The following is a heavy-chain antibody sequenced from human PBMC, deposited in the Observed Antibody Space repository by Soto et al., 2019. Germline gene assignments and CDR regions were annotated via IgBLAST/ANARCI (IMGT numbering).Heavy chain of an antibody. CDR3: AKEGRGGSGSYGGGYYYYYGMDV. Sequence: PSETLSLTCTVSGGSISSGGYYWSWIRQHPGKGLEWIGYIYYSGSTYYNPSLKSRVTISVDTSKNQFSLKLSSVTAADTALYYCAKEGRGGSGSYGGGYYYYYGMDVWGQGTTVTVSS. D-gene: IGHD3-10*01. CDR1: GGSISSGGYY. CDR2: IYYSGST. V-gene: IGHV4-31*03. J-gene: IGHJ6*02.